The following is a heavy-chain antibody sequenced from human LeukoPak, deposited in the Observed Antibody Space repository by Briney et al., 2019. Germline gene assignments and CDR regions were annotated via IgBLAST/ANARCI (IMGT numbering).Heavy chain of an antibody. CDR1: GYSIASGYY. J-gene: IGHJ5*02. Sequence: SETLSLTCAVSGYSIASGYYWGWIRQPPGKGLEWIGSIYHSGSTYYNPSLKSRVTISVDTSKNQFSLKLSSVTAADTAVYYCAVLLWFGEGFDPWGQGTLVTVSS. CDR2: IYHSGST. CDR3: AVLLWFGEGFDP. V-gene: IGHV4-38-2*01. D-gene: IGHD3-10*01.